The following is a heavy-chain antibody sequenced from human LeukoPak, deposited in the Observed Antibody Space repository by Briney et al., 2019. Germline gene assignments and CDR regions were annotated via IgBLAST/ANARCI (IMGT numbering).Heavy chain of an antibody. CDR2: IKPDGGEK. V-gene: IGHV3-7*01. J-gene: IGHJ4*02. Sequence: GESLRLSCAASGFTFSSYMMTWVRQAPGKGLEWVANIKPDGGEKFYVDSVRGRFTISRDNAKNSLYLQMNSLRAEDTAVYYCASGSLLSGILEYWGQGPLVIVSS. D-gene: IGHD3-3*01. CDR3: ASGSLLSGILEY. CDR1: GFTFSSYM.